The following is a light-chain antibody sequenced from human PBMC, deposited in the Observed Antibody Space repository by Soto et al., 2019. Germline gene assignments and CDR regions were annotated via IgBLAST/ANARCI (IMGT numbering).Light chain of an antibody. V-gene: IGKV3-20*01. Sequence: EIVLTQSPDTLSLSPGERATLYCRASQSVRSNYLASYQQKPGQAPRFLIYAASSRDTGIPDRFSGRGSVTDFNLTISRLEADAVAVYYCQSYGNSPLTFGGRTKVEI. CDR2: AAS. CDR3: QSYGNSPLT. J-gene: IGKJ4*01. CDR1: QSVRSNY.